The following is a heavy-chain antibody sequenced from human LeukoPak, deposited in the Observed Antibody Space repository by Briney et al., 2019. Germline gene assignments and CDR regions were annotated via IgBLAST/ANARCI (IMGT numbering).Heavy chain of an antibody. CDR2: IYHSGST. Sequence: PSETLSLTCTVSGGSISSYYWSWIRQPPGKGLEWIGSIYHSGSTYYSPSLKSRVTISVDTSKNQFSLKLSSVTAADTAVYYCARAPYCSGGSCYTYNWFDPWGQGTLVTVSS. CDR1: GGSISSYY. J-gene: IGHJ5*02. CDR3: ARAPYCSGGSCYTYNWFDP. V-gene: IGHV4-38-2*02. D-gene: IGHD2-15*01.